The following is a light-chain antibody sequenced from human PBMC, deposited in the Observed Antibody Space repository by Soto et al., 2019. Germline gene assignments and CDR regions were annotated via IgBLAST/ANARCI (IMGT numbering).Light chain of an antibody. CDR1: KLGDKY. J-gene: IGLJ2*01. CDR3: QAGDSSSV. Sequence: SYELTQPPSVSVSPGQTASITCSGDKLGDKYACWYQQKPGQSPVLVIYQDTKRPSGIPERISGSNSGNTATLTISGTQAMDEADYYCQAGDSSSVFGGGTKLTVL. V-gene: IGLV3-1*01. CDR2: QDT.